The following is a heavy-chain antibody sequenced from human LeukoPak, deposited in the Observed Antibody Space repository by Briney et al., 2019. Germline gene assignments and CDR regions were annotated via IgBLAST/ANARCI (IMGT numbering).Heavy chain of an antibody. CDR2: INHSGST. D-gene: IGHD3-10*01. J-gene: IGHJ4*02. V-gene: IGHV4-34*01. CDR1: GGSFSGYY. CDR3: ARGPYYYGSGSYP. Sequence: KPSETLSLTCAVYGGSFSGYYWSWIRQPPGKGLEWIGEINHSGSTNYNPSLKSRVTISVDTSMNQFSLKLSSVTAADTAVYYCARGPYYYGSGSYPWGQGTLVTVSS.